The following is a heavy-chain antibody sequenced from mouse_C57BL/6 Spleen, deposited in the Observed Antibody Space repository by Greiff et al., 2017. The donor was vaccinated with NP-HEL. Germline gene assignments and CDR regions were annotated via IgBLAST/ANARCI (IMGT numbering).Heavy chain of an antibody. CDR2: FYPRSGNT. D-gene: IGHD4-1*01. V-gene: IGHV1-81*01. CDR1: GYTFTSYG. J-gene: IGHJ2*01. CDR3: ARGDGTGTGFDY. Sequence: QVQLKQSGAELARPGASVTLSCKASGYTFTSYGISWVKQRTGQGLEWIGEFYPRSGNTYYNEKFKGKATLTADKSSSTAYMELRSLTSEDSAVYFCARGDGTGTGFDYWGQGTTLTVSS.